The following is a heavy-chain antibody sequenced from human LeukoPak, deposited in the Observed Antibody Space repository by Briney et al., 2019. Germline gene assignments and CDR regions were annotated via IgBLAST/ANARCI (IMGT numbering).Heavy chain of an antibody. CDR2: INHSGST. CDR1: GGSFSGYY. V-gene: IGHV4-34*01. D-gene: IGHD3-10*01. Sequence: TSETLSLTCAVYGGSFSGYYWSWIRQPPGKGPEWIGEINHSGSTNYNPSLKSRVTISVDTSKNQFSLKLSSVTAADTAVYYCARQYASGSYNIWGQGTTITVSS. CDR3: ARQYASGSYNI. J-gene: IGHJ3*02.